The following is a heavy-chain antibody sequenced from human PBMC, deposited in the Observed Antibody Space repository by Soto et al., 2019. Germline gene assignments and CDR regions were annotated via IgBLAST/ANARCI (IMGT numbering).Heavy chain of an antibody. J-gene: IGHJ6*02. CDR1: GFTFSSYA. CDR2: ISGSGGST. Sequence: GGSLRLSCAASGFTFSSYAMSWVRQAPGKGLEWVSAISGSGGSTYYADSVKGRFTISRDNSKNTLYLQMNSLRAEDTAVYYCAKDRGGGFGELRNGMDVWGQGTTVTVSS. V-gene: IGHV3-23*01. CDR3: AKDRGGGFGELRNGMDV. D-gene: IGHD3-10*01.